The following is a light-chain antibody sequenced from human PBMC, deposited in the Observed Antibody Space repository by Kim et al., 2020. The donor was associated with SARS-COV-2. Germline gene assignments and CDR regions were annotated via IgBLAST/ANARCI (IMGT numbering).Light chain of an antibody. CDR3: QAWDSSIVV. V-gene: IGLV3-1*01. J-gene: IGLJ2*01. CDR1: KLGDKY. CDR2: QDS. Sequence: SYELTQPPSVSVSPGQTASITCSGDKLGDKYACWYQQRPGQSPVLVIYQDSKRPSGTPERFPGSNSGNTATLTISGTQAMEEADYYCQAWDSSIVVFGGG.